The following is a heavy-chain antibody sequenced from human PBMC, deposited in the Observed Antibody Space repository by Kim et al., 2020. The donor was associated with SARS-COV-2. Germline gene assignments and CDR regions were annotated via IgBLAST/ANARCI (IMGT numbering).Heavy chain of an antibody. CDR2: ISAYNGNT. J-gene: IGHJ6*02. CDR1: GYTFTSYG. V-gene: IGHV1-18*01. Sequence: ASVKVSCKASGYTFTSYGISWVRQAPGQGLEWMGWISAYNGNTNYAQKLQGRVTMTTDTSTSTAYMELRSLRSDDTAVYYCARDLRTPFQGYDYGDYPYGYYGMDVWGQGTTVTVSS. D-gene: IGHD4-17*01. CDR3: ARDLRTPFQGYDYGDYPYGYYGMDV.